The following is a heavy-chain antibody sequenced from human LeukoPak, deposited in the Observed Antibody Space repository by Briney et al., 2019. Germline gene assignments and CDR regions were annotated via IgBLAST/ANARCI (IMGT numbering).Heavy chain of an antibody. V-gene: IGHV4-61*02. CDR1: GDSISSGSYY. Sequence: SQTLSLTCTVSGDSISSGSYYWSWIRQPAGKGLEWIGRIYSSGRINYNPSLKSRVTISVDTSKNQFSLKLSSVTAADTAVYYCARVGWELVYNWFDPWGQGTLVTVSS. J-gene: IGHJ5*02. CDR2: IYSSGRI. CDR3: ARVGWELVYNWFDP. D-gene: IGHD1-26*01.